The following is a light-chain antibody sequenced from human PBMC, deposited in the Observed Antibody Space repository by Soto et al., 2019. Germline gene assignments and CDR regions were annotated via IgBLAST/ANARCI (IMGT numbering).Light chain of an antibody. CDR3: QQYNNWPAIH. J-gene: IGKJ5*01. V-gene: IGKV3-20*01. CDR1: QSVSSSY. Sequence: EIVLTQSPGTLSLSPGERATLSCRASQSVSSSYLAWYQQKPGQAPRLLIYGASSRATGIPDRFRGSGSGTEFTLTISRLEPEDFAVYYCQQYNNWPAIHFGQVTRLEIK. CDR2: GAS.